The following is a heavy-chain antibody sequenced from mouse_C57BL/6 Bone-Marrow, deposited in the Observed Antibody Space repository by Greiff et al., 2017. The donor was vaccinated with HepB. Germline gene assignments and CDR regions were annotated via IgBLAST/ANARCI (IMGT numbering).Heavy chain of an antibody. CDR3: ARRDYSNGGDYYAMDY. J-gene: IGHJ4*01. CDR1: GYTFTDHT. V-gene: IGHV1-78*01. CDR2: IYPRDGST. Sequence: VQLQQSDAELVKPGASVKISCKVSGYTFTDHTIHWMKQRPEQGLEWIGYIYPRDGSTKYNEKFKGKATLTADKSSSTAYMQLNSLTSEDSAVYFCARRDYSNGGDYYAMDYWGQGTSVTVSS. D-gene: IGHD2-5*01.